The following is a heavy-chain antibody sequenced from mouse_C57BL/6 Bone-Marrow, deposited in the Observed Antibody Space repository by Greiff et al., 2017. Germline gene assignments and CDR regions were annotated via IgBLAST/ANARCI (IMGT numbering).Heavy chain of an antibody. CDR1: GFTFSSYA. J-gene: IGHJ1*03. Sequence: EVKLVESGGGLVKPGGSLKLSCAASGFTFSSYAMSWVRQTPEKRLEWVATISDGGSYTYYPDNVKGRFTISRDNAKNNLYLQMSHLKSEDAAMYYCAGYLWRWYFDVWGKGTTVTVSS. CDR3: AGYLWRWYFDV. V-gene: IGHV5-4*03. D-gene: IGHD1-1*02. CDR2: ISDGGSYT.